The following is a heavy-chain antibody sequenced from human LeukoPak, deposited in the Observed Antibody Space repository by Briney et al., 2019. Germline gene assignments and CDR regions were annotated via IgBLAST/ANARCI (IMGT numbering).Heavy chain of an antibody. Sequence: ASVKVSCKASGGTFSSYAISWVRRAPGQGLEWMGGIIPIFGTANYAQKFQGRVTITADESTSTAYMELSSLRSEDTAVYYCARDGGRYCSGGSCYSIWGQGTMVTVSS. D-gene: IGHD2-15*01. CDR3: ARDGGRYCSGGSCYSI. CDR1: GGTFSSYA. CDR2: IIPIFGTA. J-gene: IGHJ3*02. V-gene: IGHV1-69*13.